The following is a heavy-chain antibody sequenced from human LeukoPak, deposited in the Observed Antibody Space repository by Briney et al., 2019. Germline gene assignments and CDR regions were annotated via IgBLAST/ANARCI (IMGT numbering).Heavy chain of an antibody. CDR2: ISSSGSTI. V-gene: IGHV3-48*03. CDR1: GFTFSSYE. Sequence: PGGSLRLSCAASGFTFSSYEMNWVRQAPGKGLKWVSYISSSGSTIYYADSVKGRFTISRDNAKNSLYPQMNSLRAEDTAVYYCARGGSIFDYWGQGTLVTVSS. J-gene: IGHJ4*02. CDR3: ARGGSIFDY.